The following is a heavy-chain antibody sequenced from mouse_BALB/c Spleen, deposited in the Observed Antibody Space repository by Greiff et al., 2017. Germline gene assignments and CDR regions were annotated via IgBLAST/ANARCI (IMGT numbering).Heavy chain of an antibody. CDR3: ARGYTTVVAKDYAMDY. V-gene: IGHV5-12-2*01. CDR2: ISNGGGST. CDR1: GFTFSSYT. D-gene: IGHD1-1*01. Sequence: DVKLVESGGGLVQPGGSLKLSCAASGFTFSSYTMSWVRQTPEKRLEWVAYISNGGGSTYYPDTVKGRFTISRDNAKNTLYLEMSSLRSEDTAMYYCARGYTTVVAKDYAMDYWGQGTSVTVSS. J-gene: IGHJ4*01.